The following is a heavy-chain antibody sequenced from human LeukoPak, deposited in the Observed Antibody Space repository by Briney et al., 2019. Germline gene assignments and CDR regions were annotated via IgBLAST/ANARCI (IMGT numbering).Heavy chain of an antibody. CDR2: ISGYSDNT. D-gene: IGHD6-6*01. J-gene: IGHJ4*02. CDR1: GYSFTSYG. Sequence: ASVKVSCKTSGYSFTSYGIRWVRQAPGQGLEWMGWISGYSDNTNYAQKVQGRVNFTTDKSTRTVYIELRSLRSDDTAVYYCARDLPYTSSPKTPIDYWGQGTLVTVSS. CDR3: ARDLPYTSSPKTPIDY. V-gene: IGHV1-18*01.